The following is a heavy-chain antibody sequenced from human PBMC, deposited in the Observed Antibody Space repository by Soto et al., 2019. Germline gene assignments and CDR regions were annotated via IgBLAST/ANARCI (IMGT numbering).Heavy chain of an antibody. J-gene: IGHJ3*02. Sequence: QVQLVESGGGLVKPGGSLRLSCAASGFTFSDYYMSWIRQAPGKGLEWVSYISSSGSTIYYADSVKGRFTISRDNAKNSLYLQMNSLRAEDTAVYYCARDGGPLTTVTNNAPLLAFDIWGQGTMVTVSS. D-gene: IGHD4-17*01. CDR3: ARDGGPLTTVTNNAPLLAFDI. V-gene: IGHV3-11*01. CDR1: GFTFSDYY. CDR2: ISSSGSTI.